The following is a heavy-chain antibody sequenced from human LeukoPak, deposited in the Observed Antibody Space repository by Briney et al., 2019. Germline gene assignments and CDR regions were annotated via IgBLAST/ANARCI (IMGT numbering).Heavy chain of an antibody. CDR1: GYNFSTSG. D-gene: IGHD6-13*01. V-gene: IGHV1-18*01. Sequence: GASVKVSCKASGYNFSTSGISWVRQAPGQGLEWMGWISAYNGLTEFAQKFQGRVTMTSDTSTTTAYMELRSLSSDDTAVYYCARICCPASATWYPDDYWGQGTLVTVSS. CDR3: ARICCPASATWYPDDY. CDR2: ISAYNGLT. J-gene: IGHJ4*02.